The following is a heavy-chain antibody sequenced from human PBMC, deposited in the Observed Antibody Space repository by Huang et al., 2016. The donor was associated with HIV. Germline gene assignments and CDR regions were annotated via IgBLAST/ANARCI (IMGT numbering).Heavy chain of an antibody. CDR3: ARSEPSRYYFDY. CDR1: GFTFSNYA. J-gene: IGHJ4*02. Sequence: QVQLVESGGGVVQPGTSLRLSCAASGFTFSNYAMNWVRQGPGKGREWVAVISNEGSTKYYADSVKGRFTISRDNSKNTVYLQMNSLRAEDTAVYYCARSEPSRYYFDYWGQGTLVTVSS. CDR2: ISNEGSTK. V-gene: IGHV3-30-3*01.